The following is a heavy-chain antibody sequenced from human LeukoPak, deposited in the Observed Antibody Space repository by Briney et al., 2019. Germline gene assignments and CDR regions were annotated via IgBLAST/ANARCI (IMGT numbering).Heavy chain of an antibody. CDR3: ASGYCSSTSCYD. J-gene: IGHJ4*02. D-gene: IGHD2-2*01. CDR1: GFTFSSYA. V-gene: IGHV3-30-3*01. Sequence: GRSLRLSCAASGFTFSSYAMHWVRQAPGKGLEWVAVISYDGSNEYYADSVKGRFTISRDNSKNTLYLQMNSLRAEDTAVYYCASGYCSSTSCYDWGQGTLVTVSS. CDR2: ISYDGSNE.